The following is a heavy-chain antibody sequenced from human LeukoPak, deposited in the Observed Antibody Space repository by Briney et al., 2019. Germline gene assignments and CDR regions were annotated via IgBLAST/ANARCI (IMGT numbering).Heavy chain of an antibody. D-gene: IGHD2/OR15-2a*01. CDR1: EFTFSNSS. CDR2: IKQDGSKK. V-gene: IGHV3-7*01. Sequence: PGGSLRLSCEASEFTFSNSSMNWVRQAPGKGLEWVANIKQDGSKKYYVDSVKGRFTISRDNAKNTLYLQINSLKVKDTGIYYCATCNSINGGEFQHCGEGTLVTVSS. CDR3: ATCNSINGGEFQH. J-gene: IGHJ1*01.